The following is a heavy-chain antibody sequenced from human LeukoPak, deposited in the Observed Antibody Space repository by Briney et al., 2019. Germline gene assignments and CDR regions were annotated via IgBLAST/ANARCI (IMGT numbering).Heavy chain of an antibody. CDR3: ARALLGDFWSGYYGDNWFDP. Sequence: PSETLSLTCTVSGGSVSSTYYYWGWIRQPPGKGLEWIGNIYNSGRTYYNPSLKSRVTISVDRSKNQFSLKLSSVTAADTAVYYCARALLGDFWSGYYGDNWFDPWGQGTLVTVSS. V-gene: IGHV4-39*07. D-gene: IGHD3-3*01. CDR1: GGSVSSTYYY. CDR2: IYNSGRT. J-gene: IGHJ5*02.